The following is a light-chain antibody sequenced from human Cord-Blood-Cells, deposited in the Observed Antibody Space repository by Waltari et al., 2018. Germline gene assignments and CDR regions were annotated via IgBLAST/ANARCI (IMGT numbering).Light chain of an antibody. V-gene: IGKV3-11*01. CDR3: QQRSNWHPLT. Sequence: EIVLTQSPATLSLSPGERATLSCRASQSVSSYLAWYQQKPGQASRLQIYDASNRATGIPARFSGSGSGTDFTLTISSLEPEDFAVYYCQQRSNWHPLTFGGGTKVEIK. CDR2: DAS. CDR1: QSVSSY. J-gene: IGKJ4*01.